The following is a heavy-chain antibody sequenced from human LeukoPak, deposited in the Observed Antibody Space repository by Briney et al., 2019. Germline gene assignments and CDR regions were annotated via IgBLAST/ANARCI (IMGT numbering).Heavy chain of an antibody. Sequence: GGSLRLSCVVSGFIVSSNYMSWVRQAPGKGLEWVSSFFTNGNTYYADSVKGRFTISRDNSKNTVYLQMNRLRAEDTAVYYCTRGLAPDPGYFDSWGQGTLVTVSS. D-gene: IGHD1-14*01. CDR3: TRGLAPDPGYFDS. CDR1: GFIVSSNY. J-gene: IGHJ4*02. CDR2: FFTNGNT. V-gene: IGHV3-53*01.